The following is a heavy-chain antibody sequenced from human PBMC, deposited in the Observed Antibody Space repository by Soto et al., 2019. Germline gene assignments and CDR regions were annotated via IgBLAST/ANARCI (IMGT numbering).Heavy chain of an antibody. CDR1: GFIFSDSA. J-gene: IGHJ4*02. V-gene: IGHV3-73*02. CDR2: IRLKANNYPT. CDR3: TRVRDVRSGYPMYYLAH. Sequence: EVQLVESGGGLVQPGGSLKLSCAASGFIFSDSALHWDRQASGKGLEWVGRIRLKANNYPTTYAASVEGRFAISRDDSKNTAYLLMNSLKTKDTAIYYCTRVRDVRSGYPMYYLAHWDQGTLVTASA. D-gene: IGHD3-3*01.